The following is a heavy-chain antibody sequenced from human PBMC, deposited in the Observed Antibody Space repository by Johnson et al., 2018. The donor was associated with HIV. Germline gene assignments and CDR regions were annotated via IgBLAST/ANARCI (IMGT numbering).Heavy chain of an antibody. CDR3: ARASNSGYDQAFDI. CDR2: ISYHVGNR. CDR1: GFTLDDYG. J-gene: IGHJ3*02. Sequence: VQLVESGGGVVRPGGSLRLSCAASGFTLDDYGIHWVRQAPGQGLEWVAYISYHVGNRYYADSVKGRFTISRDNSKNTLYLQMNSLRAEDTAVYYCARASNSGYDQAFDIWGQGTMVTVSS. V-gene: IGHV3-30*03. D-gene: IGHD5-12*01.